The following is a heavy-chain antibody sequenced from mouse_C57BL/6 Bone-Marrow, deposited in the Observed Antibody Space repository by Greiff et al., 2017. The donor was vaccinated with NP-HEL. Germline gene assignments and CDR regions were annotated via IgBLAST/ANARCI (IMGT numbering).Heavy chain of an antibody. Sequence: DVQLQDSGPGLVKPSQSLSLTCSVTGYSITSGYYWNWIRQFPGNKLEWMGYISYDGSNNYNPSLKNRISLTRDTSKNQFFLKLNSVTTEDTATYYCARDSYYGSPYAMDYWGQGTSVTVSS. CDR1: GYSITSGYY. J-gene: IGHJ4*01. D-gene: IGHD1-1*01. V-gene: IGHV3-6*01. CDR2: ISYDGSN. CDR3: ARDSYYGSPYAMDY.